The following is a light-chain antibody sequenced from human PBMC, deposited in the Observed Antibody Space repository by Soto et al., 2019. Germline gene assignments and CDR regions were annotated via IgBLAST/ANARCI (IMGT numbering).Light chain of an antibody. Sequence: EIVMTQSPATLSVSPGERATLSCRASQSIRSNLAWYQQKPGQAPRLLIYGASTRATGLPARFRGSGSGTEFTLTISSLQSEDFAAYYCQQYNDWQWTFGLGTKVEIK. CDR2: GAS. J-gene: IGKJ1*01. CDR1: QSIRSN. V-gene: IGKV3-15*01. CDR3: QQYNDWQWT.